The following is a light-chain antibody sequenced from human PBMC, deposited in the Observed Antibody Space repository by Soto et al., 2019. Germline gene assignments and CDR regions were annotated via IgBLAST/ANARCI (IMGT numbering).Light chain of an antibody. V-gene: IGLV2-23*02. J-gene: IGLJ2*01. CDR3: CSYAGSNTLI. CDR1: SSDVGNYNL. CDR2: EVT. Sequence: QSALTQPASVSGSPGQSITISCTGTSSDVGNYNLVSWYQQHPGKAPKLMIYEVTKRPSGVSNRFSGSKSDNKASLTISGLQAEDEADYYCCSYAGSNTLIFGGGTEVTVL.